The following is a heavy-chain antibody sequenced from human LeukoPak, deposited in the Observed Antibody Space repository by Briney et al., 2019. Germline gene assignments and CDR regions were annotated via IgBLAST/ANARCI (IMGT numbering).Heavy chain of an antibody. CDR2: IWHDGSHK. D-gene: IGHD3-10*01. CDR3: AREILGSGSYPDY. Sequence: PGRSLRLSCAASGFAFNTYAMHWVRQAPGKGLEWVTLIWHDGSHKFYIDSVRGRFTISRDSSRNTVYLQMNGLRAEDTAVYYCAREILGSGSYPDYWGQGTLVTVSS. J-gene: IGHJ4*02. V-gene: IGHV3-33*01. CDR1: GFAFNTYA.